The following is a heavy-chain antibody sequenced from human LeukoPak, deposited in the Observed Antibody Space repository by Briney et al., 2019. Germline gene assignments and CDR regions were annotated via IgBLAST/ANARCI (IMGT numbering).Heavy chain of an antibody. CDR1: GGSINSAAYY. D-gene: IGHD3-22*01. CDR3: ARGSFYNSGGYFYFDY. CDR2: IYGGGGT. V-gene: IGHV4-61*02. J-gene: IGHJ4*02. Sequence: SETLSLTCTVSGGSINSAAYYWDWIRQPAGKGLEWIGRIYGGGGTNYNPSLKSRVTISIDTSTNQFSLKLISVTAADTAVYYCARGSFYNSGGYFYFDYWGQGALVTVSS.